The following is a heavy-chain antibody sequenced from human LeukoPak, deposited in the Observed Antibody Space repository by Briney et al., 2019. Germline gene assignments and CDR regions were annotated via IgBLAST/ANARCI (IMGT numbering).Heavy chain of an antibody. CDR1: GFTFSSYS. CDR3: ARKGVYYYGMYV. Sequence: PGGSLRLSCAASGFTFSSYSMNWVRQAPGKGLEWVSSISSSGSYIYYADSVKGRCTISRDNAKNSLYLQMNSLRAEDTGVYYCARKGVYYYGMYVWGQETTVSVSS. V-gene: IGHV3-21*01. J-gene: IGHJ6*02. CDR2: ISSSGSYI.